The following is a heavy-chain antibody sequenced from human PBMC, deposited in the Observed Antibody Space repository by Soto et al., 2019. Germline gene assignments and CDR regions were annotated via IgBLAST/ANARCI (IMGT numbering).Heavy chain of an antibody. Sequence: QVQLVESGGGVVQPGRSLRLSCAASGFTFSSYGMHWVRQAPGKGLEWVAVISYDGSNKYYADSVKGRFTISRDNSKNTLYLQMKSLRAGDTAVYYCAKDWGGGYCSGGSCRVDYWGQGTLVTVSS. V-gene: IGHV3-30*18. CDR1: GFTFSSYG. CDR3: AKDWGGGYCSGGSCRVDY. J-gene: IGHJ4*02. D-gene: IGHD2-15*01. CDR2: ISYDGSNK.